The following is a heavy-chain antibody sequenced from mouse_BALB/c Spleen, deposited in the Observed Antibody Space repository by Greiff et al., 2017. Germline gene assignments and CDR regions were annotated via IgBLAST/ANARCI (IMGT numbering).Heavy chain of an antibody. CDR3: ARPLMITSGYFDY. D-gene: IGHD2-4*01. CDR2: ISSGGSYT. CDR1: GFTFSSYA. Sequence: EVMLVESGGGLVKPGGSLKLSCAASGFTFSSYAMSWVRQTPEKRLEWVATISSGGSYTYYPDSVKGRFTISRDNAKNTLYLQMSSLRSEDTAMYYCARPLMITSGYFDYWGQGTTLTVSS. V-gene: IGHV5-9-1*01. J-gene: IGHJ2*01.